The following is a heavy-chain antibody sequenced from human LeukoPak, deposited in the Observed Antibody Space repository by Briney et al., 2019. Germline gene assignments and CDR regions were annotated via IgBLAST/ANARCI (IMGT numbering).Heavy chain of an antibody. D-gene: IGHD1-7*01. CDR2: IIPIFGTA. Sequence: GASVKVACKASGGTFSGYAISWVRQAPGQGLEWMGGIIPIFGTANYAQKFQGRVTITTDESTSTAYMELSSLRSEDTAVYYRASYRKYNCNYLGYFQHWGQGTLVTVSS. J-gene: IGHJ1*01. CDR3: ASYRKYNCNYLGYFQH. CDR1: GGTFSGYA. V-gene: IGHV1-69*05.